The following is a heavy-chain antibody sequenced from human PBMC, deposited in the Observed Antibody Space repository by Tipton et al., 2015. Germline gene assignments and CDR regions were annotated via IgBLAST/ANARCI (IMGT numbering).Heavy chain of an antibody. CDR2: IYYSGST. CDR3: ARHTPPLLLRFPPLGFDY. D-gene: IGHD3-3*01. Sequence: TLSLTCSVSGGSIDSYYWSWIRQPPGEGLEWIGYIYYSGSTNYNPSLRSRVAMSMDTSKNQFSLKLSSVTAADTVVYYCARHTPPLLLRFPPLGFDYWGQGTLVTVSS. J-gene: IGHJ4*02. CDR1: GGSIDSYY. V-gene: IGHV4-59*08.